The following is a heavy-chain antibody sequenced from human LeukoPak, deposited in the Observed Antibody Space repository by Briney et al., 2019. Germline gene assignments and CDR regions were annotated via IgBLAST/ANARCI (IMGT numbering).Heavy chain of an antibody. V-gene: IGHV1-2*02. D-gene: IGHD1-1*01. CDR2: INSNSGGT. CDR1: GYTFTAYY. Sequence: ASVTVSCKASGYTFTAYYIHWVRQAPGQRLEWMGWINSNSGGTNYAQHFQGRVTMTRDTLLSTVYMDLRRLRSDDTAIYYCARNSNENWFDPWGQGTLVTVSS. J-gene: IGHJ5*02. CDR3: ARNSNENWFDP.